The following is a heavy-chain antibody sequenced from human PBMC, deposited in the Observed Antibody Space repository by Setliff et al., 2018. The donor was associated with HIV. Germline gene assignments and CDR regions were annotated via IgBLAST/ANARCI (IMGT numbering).Heavy chain of an antibody. V-gene: IGHV1-8*02. CDR1: GYTFTSNF. CDR2: MNPNSGNT. D-gene: IGHD4-4*01. Sequence: ASVKVSCKASGYTFTSNFIHWVRQATGQGLEWMGWMNPNSGNTGYAQKFQGRVTMTRNTSISTAYMELSSLRSDDTAVYSCARVATVSHPGDYFDYWGQGTLVTVSS. J-gene: IGHJ4*02. CDR3: ARVATVSHPGDYFDY.